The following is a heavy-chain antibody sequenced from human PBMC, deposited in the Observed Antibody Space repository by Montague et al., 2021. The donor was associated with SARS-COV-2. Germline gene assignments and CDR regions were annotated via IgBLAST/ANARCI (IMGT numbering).Heavy chain of an antibody. CDR3: ARGKVPGLVEYYYYGIDV. CDR1: GASVRSGNYY. D-gene: IGHD2-2*01. J-gene: IGHJ6*02. CDR2: NNGRANT. Sequence: SETLSLTCTVSGASVRSGNYYWTWTPPPNGKGLDWTEGNNGRANTNTPLTLQSRITMSADKTKNQFSLKLSSVTAADTAVYYCARGKVPGLVEYYYYGIDVSGHANTDTLS. V-gene: IGHV4-61*10.